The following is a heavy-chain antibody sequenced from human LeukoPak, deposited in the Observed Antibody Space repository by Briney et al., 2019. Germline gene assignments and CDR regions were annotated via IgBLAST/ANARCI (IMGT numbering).Heavy chain of an antibody. CDR3: AKDVYYYGPLTVAFDI. CDR2: IRYDVSNK. Sequence: GRSRSLASAVSGFTFSSYGMHWVRQAAGKGLEWVAFIRYDVSNKYYADSGKGRFTISRDNSKNPLYLQMNSVRAEDTAVYYCAKDVYYYGPLTVAFDIWGQGTMVTASS. V-gene: IGHV3-30*02. CDR1: GFTFSSYG. J-gene: IGHJ3*02. D-gene: IGHD3-10*01.